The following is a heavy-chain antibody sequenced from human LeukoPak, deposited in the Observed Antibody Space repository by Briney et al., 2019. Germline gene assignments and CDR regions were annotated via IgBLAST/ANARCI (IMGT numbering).Heavy chain of an antibody. V-gene: IGHV1-2*02. CDR1: GYTFIDYY. CDR2: INPTSGAT. Sequence: WASVKVSFKASGYTFIDYYIHWVRQAPGQGLEWMGWINPTSGATNSAQKFHGRVTVTSDTSISTAYMELSGLRSDDTAIYYCARATNRGSPANAYVYWGQGTLVTVSS. D-gene: IGHD3-16*01. J-gene: IGHJ4*02. CDR3: ARATNRGSPANAYVY.